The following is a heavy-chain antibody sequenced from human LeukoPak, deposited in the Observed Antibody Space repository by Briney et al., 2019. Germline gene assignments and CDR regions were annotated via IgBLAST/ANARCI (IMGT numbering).Heavy chain of an antibody. CDR3: ARGYSSSWYYFDF. Sequence: AASVKVSCKASGGTFSSYAISWVRQAPGQGLEWMGGIIPIFGTANYAQRFQGRVTITADESTSTAYMELSSLRSEDTAVYYCARGYSSSWYYFDFWGQGTLVTVSS. V-gene: IGHV1-69*01. J-gene: IGHJ4*02. CDR2: IIPIFGTA. D-gene: IGHD6-13*01. CDR1: GGTFSSYA.